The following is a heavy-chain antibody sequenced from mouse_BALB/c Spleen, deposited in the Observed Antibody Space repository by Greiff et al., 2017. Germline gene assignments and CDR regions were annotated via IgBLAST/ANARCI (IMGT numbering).Heavy chain of an antibody. CDR1: GFSLSTSGMG. V-gene: IGHV8-12*01. D-gene: IGHD2-12*01. Sequence: QVTLKESGPGILQPSQTLSLTCSFSGFSLSTSGMGVSWIRQPSGKGLEWLAHIYWDDDKRYNPSLKSRLTISKDTSRNQVFLKITSVDTADTATYYCARDDQDYAMDYWGQGTSVTVSS. CDR2: IYWDDDK. J-gene: IGHJ4*01. CDR3: ARDDQDYAMDY.